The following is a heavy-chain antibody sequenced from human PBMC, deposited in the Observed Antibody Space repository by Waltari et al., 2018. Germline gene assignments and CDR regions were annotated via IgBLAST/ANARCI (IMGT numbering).Heavy chain of an antibody. D-gene: IGHD6-13*01. CDR3: ALESAAGNFDY. V-gene: IGHV1-2*02. CDR1: GYTFTGYY. Sequence: QVQLVQSGAEVKKPGASVKVSCKASGYTFTGYYMHWVRRAPGQGLEWMVWINPYSGGTDDAQKFQGRVTMTRDTSSSTANMELSRLRSDDTAVYYCALESAAGNFDYWGQGTLVTVSS. J-gene: IGHJ4*02. CDR2: INPYSGGT.